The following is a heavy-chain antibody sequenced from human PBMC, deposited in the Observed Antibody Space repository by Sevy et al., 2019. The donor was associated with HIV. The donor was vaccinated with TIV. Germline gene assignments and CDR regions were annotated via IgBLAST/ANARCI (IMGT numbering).Heavy chain of an antibody. CDR2: FDHKDGEP. Sequence: KARASVKVSCKVSADSLSDLAIHWVRQAPGKGLKWLGSFDHKDGEPIYGQTFQGRVTMTEDTSRDTAYMELSSLTSEDTAVYYCAIVGLKYYSGSSIYQGDWFDPWGHGTLVTVSS. CDR1: ADSLSDLA. J-gene: IGHJ5*02. D-gene: IGHD3-10*01. V-gene: IGHV1-24*01. CDR3: AIVGLKYYSGSSIYQGDWFDP.